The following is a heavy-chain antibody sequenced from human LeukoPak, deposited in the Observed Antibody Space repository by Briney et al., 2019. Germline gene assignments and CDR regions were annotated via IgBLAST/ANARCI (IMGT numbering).Heavy chain of an antibody. CDR3: ARIGYSSSSFDC. D-gene: IGHD6-6*01. CDR2: IQQDGSVK. J-gene: IGHJ4*02. CDR1: GFTFSNYW. Sequence: PGGSLRLSCAASGFTFSNYWMSWVRQAPGKGLEWVANIQQDGSVKYSVDSVKGRFTISRDNAKNSLYLQMNSLRAEDTAVYYCARIGYSSSSFDCWGQGTLVTVS. V-gene: IGHV3-7*01.